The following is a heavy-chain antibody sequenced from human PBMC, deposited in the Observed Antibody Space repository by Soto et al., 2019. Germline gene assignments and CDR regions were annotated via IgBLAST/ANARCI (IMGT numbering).Heavy chain of an antibody. CDR2: ISSSSDYT. V-gene: IGHV3-11*06. CDR3: ARGGVRGTTSRGQVYN. Sequence: QVQVVESGGGLVKPGGSQRLSCAASGFTFSDYYMNWIRQAPGKGLEWVSYISSSSDYTKYADSVKGRFTISRDNAKSSLYLQMNSLRAEDTAAYYCARGGVRGTTSRGQVYNWGQGTLVTVSS. J-gene: IGHJ4*02. D-gene: IGHD1-7*01. CDR1: GFTFSDYY.